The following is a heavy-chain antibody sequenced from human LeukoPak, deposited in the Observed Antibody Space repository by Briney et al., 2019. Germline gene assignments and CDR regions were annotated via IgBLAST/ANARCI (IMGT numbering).Heavy chain of an antibody. D-gene: IGHD5-24*01. J-gene: IGHJ5*02. CDR3: ARGRDRSKAGDL. Sequence: SETLSLTCDVSGGSCDDYYCSWIRQPPGKGLEWIGEIHPHGIFYYNSSLMSRVTISIDASKTQFSLRLASVTAADTAFYYCARGRDRSKAGDLWGQGSLVTVSS. V-gene: IGHV4-34*01. CDR2: IHPHGIF. CDR1: GGSCDDYY.